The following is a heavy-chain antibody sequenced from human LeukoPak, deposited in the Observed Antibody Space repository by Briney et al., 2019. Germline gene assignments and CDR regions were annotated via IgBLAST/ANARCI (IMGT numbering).Heavy chain of an antibody. CDR2: IYYSGST. J-gene: IGHJ3*02. CDR1: GGSISSSSYY. CDR3: ARHKLGSPFDAFDI. V-gene: IGHV4-39*01. Sequence: SETLSLTCTVSGGSISSSSYYWGWIRQPPGKGLEWIGSIYYSGSTYYNPSLMSRVTISVDMSKNQLSLKLSSVTAADTAVYHCARHKLGSPFDAFDIWGQGTMVTVSS. D-gene: IGHD1-26*01.